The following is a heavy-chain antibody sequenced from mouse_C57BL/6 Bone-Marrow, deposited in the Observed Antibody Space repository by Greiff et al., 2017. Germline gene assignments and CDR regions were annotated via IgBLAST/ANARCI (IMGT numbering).Heavy chain of an antibody. Sequence: EVMLVASWGGLVQPGGSLKLSCAASGFTFSDYGMAWVRQAPRKGPEWVAFISNLAYSIYYADTVKGRFTLSRENAKNTLYLERSRLRSEDTAMYYCARQRSNWDFDYWGQGTTLTVSS. V-gene: IGHV5-15*01. J-gene: IGHJ2*01. CDR3: ARQRSNWDFDY. CDR1: GFTFSDYG. D-gene: IGHD4-1*01. CDR2: ISNLAYSI.